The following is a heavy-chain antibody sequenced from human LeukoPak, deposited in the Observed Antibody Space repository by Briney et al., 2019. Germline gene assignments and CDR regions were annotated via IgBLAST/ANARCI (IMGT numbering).Heavy chain of an antibody. V-gene: IGHV1-24*01. D-gene: IGHD4-11*01. CDR3: ATAPTVTTKNYWYFDL. CDR1: GYTLTELS. J-gene: IGHJ2*01. Sequence: ASVKVSCKVSGYTLTELSMHWARQAPGKGLEWMGGFDPEDGGTIYAQQFQGRVIMTEDTSTDTAYMELSSLRSEDMAVYYCATAPTVTTKNYWYFDLWGRGTLVTVSS. CDR2: FDPEDGGT.